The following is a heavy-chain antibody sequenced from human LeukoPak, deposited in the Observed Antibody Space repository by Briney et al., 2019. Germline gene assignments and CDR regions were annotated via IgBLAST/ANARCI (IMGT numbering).Heavy chain of an antibody. CDR2: INHSGST. CDR1: GGSFSGYY. V-gene: IGHV4-34*01. CDR3: ARGPRYYDFWSGPISRRNWFDS. Sequence: SETLSLTCAVYGGSFSGYYWSWIRQPPGKGLEWIGEINHSGSTNYNPSLKSRVAISVDTSKNQFSLKLSSVTAADTAVYYCARGPRYYDFWSGPISRRNWFDSWGQGTLVTVSS. D-gene: IGHD3-3*01. J-gene: IGHJ5*01.